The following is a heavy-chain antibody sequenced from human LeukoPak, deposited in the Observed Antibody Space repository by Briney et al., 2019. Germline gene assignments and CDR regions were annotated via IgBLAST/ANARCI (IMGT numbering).Heavy chain of an antibody. CDR2: IYSSGST. J-gene: IGHJ6*02. V-gene: IGHV4-59*08. CDR1: GGSISSYY. CDR3: ARLRGFGVITAYYYAMDV. Sequence: PSETLSLICTVSGGSISSYYWSWIRQPPGKGLEWIGYIYSSGSTNYNPSLKSRVTISLDTSKSQFSLKLSSVTAADTAVYYCARLRGFGVITAYYYAMDVWGQGTTVTVSS. D-gene: IGHD3-3*01.